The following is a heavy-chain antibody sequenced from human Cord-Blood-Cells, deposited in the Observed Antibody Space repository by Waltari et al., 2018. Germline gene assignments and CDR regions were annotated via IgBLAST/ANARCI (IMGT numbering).Heavy chain of an antibody. J-gene: IGHJ2*01. D-gene: IGHD7-27*01. Sequence: EVQLVESGGGLVQPGGSLRLSCAASGFTFSSYAISWVRQAPGKGLEWVSAISGSGGSTYYADSVKGRFTISRDNTKNTLYLQMNRLRAEDTAVYYGAKREANWGSRGHFDLWGRGTLVTVSS. CDR2: ISGSGGST. CDR1: GFTFSSYA. V-gene: IGHV3-23*04. CDR3: AKREANWGSRGHFDL.